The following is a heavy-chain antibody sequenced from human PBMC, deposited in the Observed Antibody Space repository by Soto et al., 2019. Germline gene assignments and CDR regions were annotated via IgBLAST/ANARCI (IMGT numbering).Heavy chain of an antibody. J-gene: IGHJ6*02. CDR3: AKDRSSSLDGMDV. CDR1: GFSFSRYG. Sequence: LRLSCAASGFSFSRYGMHWVRQAPGKGLEWVAVIWYDGSDKYYADSVKGRFTISRDNSKNTLYLEVNSLRAEDTAVYYCAKDRSSSLDGMDVWGQGTTVTVSS. V-gene: IGHV3-33*06. CDR2: IWYDGSDK. D-gene: IGHD6-13*01.